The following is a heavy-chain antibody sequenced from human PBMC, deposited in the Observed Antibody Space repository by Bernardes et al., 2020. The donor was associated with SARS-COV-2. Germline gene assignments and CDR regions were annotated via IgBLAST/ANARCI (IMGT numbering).Heavy chain of an antibody. CDR3: AREPAAYFDL. J-gene: IGHJ2*01. D-gene: IGHD3-16*01. Sequence: GGSLRLSCAASGFTLSSYGMHWVRQAPGKGLEWVAAIWYDGSNKYYADSVKGRFTVSRDNPKNTLYLQMNSLRAEDTAVYYCAREPAAYFDLWGRGTLVTVSS. CDR2: IWYDGSNK. V-gene: IGHV3-33*01. CDR1: GFTLSSYG.